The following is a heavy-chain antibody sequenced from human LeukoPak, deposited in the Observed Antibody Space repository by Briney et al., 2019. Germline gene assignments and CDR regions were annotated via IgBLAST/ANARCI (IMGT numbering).Heavy chain of an antibody. CDR2: IYSGVNT. CDR1: GFTVSINY. V-gene: IGHV3-53*01. CDR3: AKDSGVVVTAIPNY. D-gene: IGHD2-21*02. Sequence: GGSLRFSCAVSGFTVSINYMSWVRQAPGKGLEWVSFIYSGVNTYYADSVKGRFTISRDNSKNTLSLQMDSLRSEDTAVYYCAKDSGVVVTAIPNYWGQGALVTVSS. J-gene: IGHJ4*02.